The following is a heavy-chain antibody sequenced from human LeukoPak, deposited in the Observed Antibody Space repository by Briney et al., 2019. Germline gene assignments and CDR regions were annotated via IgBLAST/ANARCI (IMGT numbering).Heavy chain of an antibody. Sequence: PSETLSLTCTISGGSISSSSYYWGWIRQPPGKGLEWIGSIYYSGSTYYNPSLKSRVTISVDTSKNQFSLKLSSVTAADTAVYYCARPTVAAAGTGLHYYYYMDVWGKGTTVTVSS. CDR1: GGSISSSSYY. V-gene: IGHV4-39*01. D-gene: IGHD6-13*01. CDR3: ARPTVAAAGTGLHYYYYMDV. J-gene: IGHJ6*03. CDR2: IYYSGST.